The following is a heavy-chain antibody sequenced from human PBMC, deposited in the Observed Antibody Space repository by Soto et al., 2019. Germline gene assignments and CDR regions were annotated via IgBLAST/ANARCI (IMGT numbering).Heavy chain of an antibody. D-gene: IGHD4-4*01. J-gene: IGHJ4*02. Sequence: PGGSLRLSCAASGFTLSSYEMNWVRQAPGKGLEWVANIKEDGSERYYVDSVKGRFTISRDNAKNSLYLQMTSLRPEDTAVYYCTRGHPSIYNYWGQGTLVTVSS. CDR3: TRGHPSIYNY. CDR2: IKEDGSER. V-gene: IGHV3-7*01. CDR1: GFTLSSYE.